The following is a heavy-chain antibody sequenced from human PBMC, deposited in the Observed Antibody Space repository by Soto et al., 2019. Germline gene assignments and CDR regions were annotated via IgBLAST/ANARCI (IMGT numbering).Heavy chain of an antibody. Sequence: SVKVSCKASGGTFSSYAISWVRQAPGQGLEWMGGIIPIFGTANYAQKFQGRVTITADESTSTAYMELSSLRSEDTAVYYCARASYYYDSSGYKRDSYYYGMDVWGQGTTVTVSS. CDR1: GGTFSSYA. D-gene: IGHD3-22*01. CDR2: IIPIFGTA. V-gene: IGHV1-69*13. CDR3: ARASYYYDSSGYKRDSYYYGMDV. J-gene: IGHJ6*02.